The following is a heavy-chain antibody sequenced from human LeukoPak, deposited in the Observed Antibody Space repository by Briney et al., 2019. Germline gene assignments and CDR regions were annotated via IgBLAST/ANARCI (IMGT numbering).Heavy chain of an antibody. Sequence: SETLSLTCGVYGGSFSGYYWSWIRQPPGKGLEWIGEINHSGSTNYNPSLKSRVTISVDTSKNQFSLKLSSVTAADTAVYYCARVRFLEWLMSRYYYYYMDVWGKGTTVTVSS. V-gene: IGHV4-34*01. J-gene: IGHJ6*03. D-gene: IGHD3-3*01. CDR1: GGSFSGYY. CDR3: ARVRFLEWLMSRYYYYYMDV. CDR2: INHSGST.